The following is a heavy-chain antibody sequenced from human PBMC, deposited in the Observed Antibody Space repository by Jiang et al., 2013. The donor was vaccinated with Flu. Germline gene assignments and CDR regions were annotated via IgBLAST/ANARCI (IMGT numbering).Heavy chain of an antibody. CDR3: ARHYYDSSGYYSGY. V-gene: IGHV4-39*07. Sequence: GSGLVKPSETLSLTCTVSGGSISSSSYYWGWIRQPPGKGLEWIASIYYTGSTYYNPSLKSRLTISVDTSKNQFSLRLSSVTAADTAVYYCARHYYDSSGYYSGYWGQGALVTVSS. CDR1: GGSISSSSYY. J-gene: IGHJ4*02. D-gene: IGHD3-22*01. CDR2: IYYTGST.